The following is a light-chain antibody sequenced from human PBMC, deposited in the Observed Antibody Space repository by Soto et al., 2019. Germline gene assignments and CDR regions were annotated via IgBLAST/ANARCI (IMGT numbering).Light chain of an antibody. CDR1: QSVSSN. V-gene: IGKV3-15*01. CDR3: KQYNDWPPLT. J-gene: IGKJ4*01. CDR2: DAS. Sequence: EIVMTQSPATLSVSPGERATLSCRASQSVSSNLAWYQQKPGQAPRLLIFDASTRATGIPARFSGSGSGTEFTLTISSLQSEDFALYYCKQYNDWPPLTFGGGTKVEIK.